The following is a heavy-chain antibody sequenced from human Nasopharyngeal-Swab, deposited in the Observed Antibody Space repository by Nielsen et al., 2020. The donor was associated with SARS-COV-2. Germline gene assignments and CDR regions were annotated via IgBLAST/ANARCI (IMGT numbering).Heavy chain of an antibody. CDR1: GGTSRYFA. CDR2: FIHLFGSP. V-gene: IGHV1-69*13. CDR3: ARWNNWSAIGVPFDF. D-gene: IGHD1-1*01. J-gene: IGHJ4*02. Sequence: SSVKVSCTASGGTSRYFAISWVRQTPGQRLEWMGGFIHLFGSPNYAQTFQGRLTITADESTITAYMELSSLTSQDTAVYYCARWNNWSAIGVPFDFWGQGTLVTVS.